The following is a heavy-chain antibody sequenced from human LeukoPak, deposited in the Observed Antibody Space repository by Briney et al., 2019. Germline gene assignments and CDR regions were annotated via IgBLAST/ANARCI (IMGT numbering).Heavy chain of an antibody. CDR2: IYYGGST. Sequence: PSETLSLTCTVSGGSISSYYWSWIRQPPGKGLEWIGYIYYGGSTNYNPSLKSRVTISVDTSKNQFSLKLSSVTAADTAVYYCARGDYNYYDSSAYYFDYWGQGTLVTVSS. J-gene: IGHJ4*02. CDR3: ARGDYNYYDSSAYYFDY. V-gene: IGHV4-59*01. CDR1: GGSISSYY. D-gene: IGHD3-22*01.